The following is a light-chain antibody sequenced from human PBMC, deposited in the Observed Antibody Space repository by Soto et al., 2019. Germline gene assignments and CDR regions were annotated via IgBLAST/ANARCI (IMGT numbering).Light chain of an antibody. CDR2: GAS. CDR3: QQYGSSPPFT. J-gene: IGKJ3*01. CDR1: QSVSSSY. V-gene: IGKV3-20*01. Sequence: EIVLTQSPGTLCLSPGEKATLSCRASQSVSSSYLGWYQQKPGQAPRLLIYGASSRATGIPDRFSGSGSGTDFTLTISRLEPEDFAVYYCQQYGSSPPFTFGPGTKVDIK.